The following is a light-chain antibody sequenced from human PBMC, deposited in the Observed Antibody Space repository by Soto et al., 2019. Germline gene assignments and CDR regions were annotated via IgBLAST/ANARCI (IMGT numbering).Light chain of an antibody. V-gene: IGKV3-15*01. J-gene: IGKJ2*01. CDR1: ESLFGF. Sequence: DIVLTQSPATLSVSPGDTVTLSCRASESLFGFLAWYQQKPGQAPRRLMYGVSTRATGIPARFSGGGSATDCTLTISSLQSEDSAFYFCQSYNDWPFASGLGTRLEI. CDR2: GVS. CDR3: QSYNDWPFA.